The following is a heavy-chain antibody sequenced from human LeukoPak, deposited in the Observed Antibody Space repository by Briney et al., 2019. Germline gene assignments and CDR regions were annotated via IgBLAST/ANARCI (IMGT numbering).Heavy chain of an antibody. V-gene: IGHV4-4*07. Sequence: SGTLSLTCFVSGGSITSYHWSWIRQPAGKGLEWIGQIHTSGSTNYNPSLKSRVAMSIDTPKNQFSLELSSVTAADTSVYYCAGRAQTTGWSFDYWGQGALVTVSS. J-gene: IGHJ4*02. CDR3: AGRAQTTGWSFDY. D-gene: IGHD6-19*01. CDR2: IHTSGST. CDR1: GGSITSYH.